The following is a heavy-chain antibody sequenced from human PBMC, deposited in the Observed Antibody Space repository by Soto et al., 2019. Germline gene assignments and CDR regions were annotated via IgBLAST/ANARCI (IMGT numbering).Heavy chain of an antibody. Sequence: QVQLVESGGGVVQPGRSLRLSCAASGFTFSNYTMHWVRQAPGKGLEWVALISYDEIDKYSADAVKGRFTISRDNSKNTLYLQMDSLRAEDTAVYYCAGRSGSSDYWGRGTLVTVSS. CDR2: ISYDEIDK. J-gene: IGHJ4*02. D-gene: IGHD3-10*01. CDR3: AGRSGSSDY. CDR1: GFTFSNYT. V-gene: IGHV3-30*04.